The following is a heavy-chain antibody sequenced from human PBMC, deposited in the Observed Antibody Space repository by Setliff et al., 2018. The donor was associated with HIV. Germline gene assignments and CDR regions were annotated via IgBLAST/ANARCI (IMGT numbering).Heavy chain of an antibody. D-gene: IGHD2-8*02. CDR1: GGSISSSSYY. V-gene: IGHV4-39*07. CDR3: ARVSITYWYSIPRDYYYYMDV. Sequence: PSETLSLTCIVSGGSISSSSYYWGWIRQPPGKGLEWIGTVYYSGSTYYNPSLKSRVTMSVDKSRNQFSLKVSSVTAADTAVYYCARVSITYWYSIPRDYYYYMDVWGEGTTVTVSS. J-gene: IGHJ6*03. CDR2: VYYSGST.